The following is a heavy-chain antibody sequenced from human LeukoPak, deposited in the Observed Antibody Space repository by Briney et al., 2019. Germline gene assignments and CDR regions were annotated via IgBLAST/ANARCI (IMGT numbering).Heavy chain of an antibody. CDR2: INHSGST. Sequence: SETPSLTCAVYGGSFSGYYWSWIRQPPGKGLEWIGEINHSGSTNYNPSLKSRVTISVDTSKNQFSLKLSSVTAADTAVYYCARGRHYDSSGYPRLFDYWGQGTLVTVSS. CDR3: ARGRHYDSSGYPRLFDY. CDR1: GGSFSGYY. D-gene: IGHD3-22*01. J-gene: IGHJ4*02. V-gene: IGHV4-34*01.